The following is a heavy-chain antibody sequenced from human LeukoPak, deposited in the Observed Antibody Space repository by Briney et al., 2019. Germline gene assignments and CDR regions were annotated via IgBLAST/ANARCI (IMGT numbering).Heavy chain of an antibody. J-gene: IGHJ6*02. D-gene: IGHD2-2*02. V-gene: IGHV4-4*07. Sequence: SETLSLTCTVSGGSISSYYWSWIRQPAGKGLEWMGRIYTSGSTNYNPSLKSRVTMSVYTSKNQFSLKLSSVTAADTAVYYCARSVVVPAAIRGRYYYYGMDVWGQGTTVTVSS. CDR2: IYTSGST. CDR1: GGSISSYY. CDR3: ARSVVVPAAIRGRYYYYGMDV.